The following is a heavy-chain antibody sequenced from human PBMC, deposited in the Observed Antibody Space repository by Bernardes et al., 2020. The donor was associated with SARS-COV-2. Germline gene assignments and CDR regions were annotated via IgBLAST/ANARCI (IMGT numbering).Heavy chain of an antibody. CDR2: IYSGGST. V-gene: IGHV3-53*01. Sequence: GSLRLSCAASGFTVSSNYMSWVRQAPGKGLEWVSVIYSGGSTYYADSVKGRFTISRDNSKNTLYLQMNSLRAEDTAVYYCAREGLYYDFWSGYYASYGMDVWGQGTTVTVSS. J-gene: IGHJ6*02. CDR3: AREGLYYDFWSGYYASYGMDV. D-gene: IGHD3-3*01. CDR1: GFTVSSNY.